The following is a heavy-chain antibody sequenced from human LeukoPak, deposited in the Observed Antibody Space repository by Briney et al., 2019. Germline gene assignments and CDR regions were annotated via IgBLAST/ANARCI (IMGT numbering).Heavy chain of an antibody. V-gene: IGHV4-59*08. CDR2: ISYSGTT. D-gene: IGHD3-10*01. J-gene: IGHJ5*02. Sequence: SETLSLTCTVSGGAMSSYYWSWIRQSPGKGLEWVGYISYSGTTNYNPSLKSRVTISLGTSKNRFSLNLTSVTAADTAVYYCARHGSGTSLALYPWGQGTLVTVSS. CDR3: ARHGSGTSLALYP. CDR1: GGAMSSYY.